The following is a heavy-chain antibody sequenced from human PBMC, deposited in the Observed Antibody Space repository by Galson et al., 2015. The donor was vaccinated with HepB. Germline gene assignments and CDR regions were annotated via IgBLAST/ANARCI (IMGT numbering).Heavy chain of an antibody. D-gene: IGHD2-8*01. CDR2: IDHSGSA. V-gene: IGHV4-34*01. CDR1: GGSFSGYY. CDR3: ARGGRSCTNVLCYTRDYSYYMDV. Sequence: ETLSLTCAVYGGSFSGYYWTWIRQPPGKELEWIGEIDHSGSAKYNPSLKSRVTISVDTSKNQFSLKLDSVTAADTAVYFCARGGRSCTNVLCYTRDYSYYMDVWGNGTTVTVSS. J-gene: IGHJ6*03.